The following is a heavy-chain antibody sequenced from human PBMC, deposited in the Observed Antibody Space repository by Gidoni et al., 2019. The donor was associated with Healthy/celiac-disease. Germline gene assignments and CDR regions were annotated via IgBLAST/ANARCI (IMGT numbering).Heavy chain of an antibody. D-gene: IGHD3-22*01. V-gene: IGHV1-46*01. Sequence: QVQLVQSGAEVKKPGASVKVSCKASGYTFTIYYMHWVRPAPGQGLEWMGIINPSGGSTSYAQKFQGRVTMTRDTSTSTVYMELSSLRSEDTAVYYCAREPHYYDSSGGGQRGGTAQTAFDYWGQGTLVTVSS. CDR2: INPSGGST. J-gene: IGHJ4*02. CDR1: GYTFTIYY. CDR3: AREPHYYDSSGGGQRGGTAQTAFDY.